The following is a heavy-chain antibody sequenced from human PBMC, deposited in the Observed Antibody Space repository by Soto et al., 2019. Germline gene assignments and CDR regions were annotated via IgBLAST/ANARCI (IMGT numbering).Heavy chain of an antibody. CDR1: GFSSSNYW. V-gene: IGHV3-7*01. CDR3: ATLLLDTGDFDY. Sequence: EVQLVESGGGLVQPGGSLRLSCIASGFSSSNYWMSWVRQAPGKGLEWVANIKQDGSEKYYVDSVKGRFTISRDNRKNSLYLQMDSLRAEDTGVYYCATLLLDTGDFDYWGQGTLVTVSS. J-gene: IGHJ4*02. D-gene: IGHD1-1*01. CDR2: IKQDGSEK.